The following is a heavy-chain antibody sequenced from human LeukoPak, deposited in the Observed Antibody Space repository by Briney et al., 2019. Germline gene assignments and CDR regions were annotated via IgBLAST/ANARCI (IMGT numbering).Heavy chain of an antibody. D-gene: IGHD2-2*01. CDR2: IYYSGST. CDR1: GVSISSSNSY. CDR3: ARDIRWSTTSWYYYYMDV. J-gene: IGHJ6*03. V-gene: IGHV4-39*07. Sequence: PSETLSLTCTVSGVSISSSNSYWGWIRQPPGKGLEWIGSIYYSGSTYYNPSLKSRVTISVDTSKNQFSLKLSSVTAADTAVYYCARDIRWSTTSWYYYYMDVWGKGTTVTVSS.